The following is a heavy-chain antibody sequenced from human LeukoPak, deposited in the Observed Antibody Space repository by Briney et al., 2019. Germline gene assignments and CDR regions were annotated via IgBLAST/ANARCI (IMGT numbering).Heavy chain of an antibody. CDR3: VRDRLHYVEYEKTFDY. J-gene: IGHJ4*02. V-gene: IGHV3-30*02. CDR1: GFTFSNYG. CDR2: IRYDGSHK. Sequence: PGGSLRLSCGASGFTFSNYGMHWVRQAPGKGLEWVAFIRYDGSHKYYADSVKGRFTISRDNSKNTLYLQMSSLRAEDTAVYYCVRDRLHYVEYEKTFDYWGQGTLVTVSS. D-gene: IGHD4-17*01.